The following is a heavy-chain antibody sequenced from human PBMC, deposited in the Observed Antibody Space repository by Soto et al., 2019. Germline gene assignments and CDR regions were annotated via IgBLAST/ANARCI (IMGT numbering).Heavy chain of an antibody. CDR2: ISPYNGNT. CDR1: GYTFTNYG. J-gene: IGHJ2*01. Sequence: QVQLVQSGDAVKKPGASVKVSCKASGYTFTNYGISWVRQAPGQGLEWMGWISPYNGNTKYPQKLQGRVTMTTDTSTRTSYMELRSLRSDDTAVYFCARDGDRCTSTRCSPWPDTHFDLWGRGTLVTVSS. CDR3: ARDGDRCTSTRCSPWPDTHFDL. V-gene: IGHV1-18*01. D-gene: IGHD2-2*01.